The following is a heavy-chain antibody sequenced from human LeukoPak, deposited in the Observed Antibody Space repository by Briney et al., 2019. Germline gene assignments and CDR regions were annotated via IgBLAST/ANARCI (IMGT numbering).Heavy chain of an antibody. CDR1: GFTFSSYA. Sequence: GGSLRLSCAASGFTFSSYAMSWVRQAPRKGLEWVSAISGSGGSTYYADSVKGRFTISRDNSKNTLYLQMNSLRAEDTAVYYCAKGVASGSYYSSFDYWGQGTLVTVSS. CDR3: AKGVASGSYYSSFDY. J-gene: IGHJ4*02. V-gene: IGHV3-23*01. CDR2: ISGSGGST. D-gene: IGHD1-26*01.